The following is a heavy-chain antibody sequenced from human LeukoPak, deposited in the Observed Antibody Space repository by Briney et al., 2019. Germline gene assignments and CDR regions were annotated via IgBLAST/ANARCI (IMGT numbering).Heavy chain of an antibody. J-gene: IGHJ4*02. Sequence: GGSLRLSCAASEFTFSRYWMSWVRQAAGKGLEWVANIKQDGSEKYYVDSVKGRFTISRDNAKNSLYLQMNSLRAEDTAVYYCAILGSGYYYDSSGYYDYWGQGTLVTVSS. CDR3: AILGSGYYYDSSGYYDY. CDR1: EFTFSRYW. CDR2: IKQDGSEK. D-gene: IGHD3-22*01. V-gene: IGHV3-7*01.